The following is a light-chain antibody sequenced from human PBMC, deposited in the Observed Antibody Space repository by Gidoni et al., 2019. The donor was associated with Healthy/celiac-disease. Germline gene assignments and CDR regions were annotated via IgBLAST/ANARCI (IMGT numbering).Light chain of an antibody. Sequence: DIQMTQSPSSMSASVGDRVTITCRASQSISSYLNWYQQKPGKAPKLLIYAASSLQSGVQSRFSCSGSGTDFTLTISSLQPEDFATYYCQQSYSTPLTFGQXTKVEIK. CDR2: AAS. CDR3: QQSYSTPLT. J-gene: IGKJ1*01. CDR1: QSISSY. V-gene: IGKV1-39*01.